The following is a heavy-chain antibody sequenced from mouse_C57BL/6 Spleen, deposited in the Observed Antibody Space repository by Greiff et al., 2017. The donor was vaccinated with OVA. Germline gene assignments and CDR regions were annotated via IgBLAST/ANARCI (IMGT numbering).Heavy chain of an antibody. D-gene: IGHD2-5*01. V-gene: IGHV1-72*01. CDR2: IDPNSGGT. Sequence: QVQLQQPGAELVKPGASVKLSCKASGYTFTSYWMHWVKQRPGRGLAGIGRIDPNSGGTKYNEKFKSKATLTVDQPSSTAYMQLSSLTSEDSAVYYCARSAYYSNSMDYWGQGTSVTVSS. CDR3: ARSAYYSNSMDY. CDR1: GYTFTSYW. J-gene: IGHJ4*01.